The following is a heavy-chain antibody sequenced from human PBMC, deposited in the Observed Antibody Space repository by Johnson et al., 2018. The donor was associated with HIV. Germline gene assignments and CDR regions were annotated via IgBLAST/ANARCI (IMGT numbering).Heavy chain of an antibody. V-gene: IGHV3-53*01. D-gene: IGHD2-8*02. J-gene: IGHJ3*02. Sequence: RLSCAASGFTVSSNYMSWVRQAPGKGLEWVSVIYSGGSTYYADSVKGRFTISRDNSKNTLYLQMNSLRAEDTAVYYCARVARVVVYAEDAFDIWGQGTMVTVSS. CDR1: GFTVSSNY. CDR2: IYSGGST. CDR3: ARVARVVVYAEDAFDI.